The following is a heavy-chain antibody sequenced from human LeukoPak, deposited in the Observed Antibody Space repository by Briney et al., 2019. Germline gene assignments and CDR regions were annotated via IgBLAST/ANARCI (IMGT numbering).Heavy chain of an antibody. V-gene: IGHV3-49*03. CDR2: IRSKAYGGTT. J-gene: IGHJ4*02. Sequence: GRSLRLSCTASGFTFGDYAMSWFRRAPGKGLEWVGFIRSKAYGGTTEYAASVKGRFTISRDDSKSIAYLQTNSLKTEDTAVYYCTSRGGDSSGFFGDYWGQGTLVTVSS. D-gene: IGHD3-22*01. CDR1: GFTFGDYA. CDR3: TSRGGDSSGFFGDY.